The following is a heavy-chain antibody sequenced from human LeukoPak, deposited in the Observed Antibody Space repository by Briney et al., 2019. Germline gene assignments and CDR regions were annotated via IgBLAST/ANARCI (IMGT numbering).Heavy chain of an antibody. CDR1: GGSITNYY. D-gene: IGHD3-16*01. V-gene: IGHV4-59*01. Sequence: SETLSLTCTVSGGSITNYYWNWIRQPPGKGLEWIGYIYNSGNTKYNPSLKSRVTISVDTSKNQFSLKLTSVTAADTAVYYCARGGEVSWFDPWGQGTLVTVSS. CDR3: ARGGEVSWFDP. J-gene: IGHJ5*02. CDR2: IYNSGNT.